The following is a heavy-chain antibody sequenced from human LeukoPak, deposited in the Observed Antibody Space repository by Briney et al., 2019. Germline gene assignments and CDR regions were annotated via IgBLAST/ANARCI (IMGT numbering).Heavy chain of an antibody. V-gene: IGHV1-69*13. J-gene: IGHJ6*03. CDR3: ARGITGTLYYYYYYMDV. D-gene: IGHD1-7*01. CDR1: GGTFSSYA. Sequence: EASVKVSCKASGGTFSSYAISWVRQAPGQRLEWMGGIIPIFGTANYAQKFQGRVTITADESTSTAYMELSSLRSEDTAVYYCARGITGTLYYYYYYMDVWGKGTTVTVSS. CDR2: IIPIFGTA.